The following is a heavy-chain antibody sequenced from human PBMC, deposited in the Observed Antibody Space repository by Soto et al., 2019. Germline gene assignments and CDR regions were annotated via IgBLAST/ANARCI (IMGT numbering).Heavy chain of an antibody. D-gene: IGHD3-10*01. CDR2: SYWDDDK. Sequence: SGPTLVNPTQTLTLTCTFSGFSLSTSGVGVGWIRQPPGKALEWLALSYWDDDKRYSPSLKSRLTITKDTSKNQVVLTMTNMDPVDTATYYCAHIRITMVRGVIIPYYFDYWGQGTLVTVSS. V-gene: IGHV2-5*02. CDR3: AHIRITMVRGVIIPYYFDY. J-gene: IGHJ4*02. CDR1: GFSLSTSGVG.